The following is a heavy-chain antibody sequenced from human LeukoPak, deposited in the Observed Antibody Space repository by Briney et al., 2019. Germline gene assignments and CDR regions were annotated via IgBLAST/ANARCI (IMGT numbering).Heavy chain of an antibody. Sequence: GGSLRLSCAASGFTFSDYYMDWVRQAPGKGLEWVGRSKNKANSHTTEYAASVKGRFTISRDDSKNLLYLQMNSLKTEDTAVYYCARLSPGDFDYWGQGTLVTVSS. CDR3: ARLSPGDFDY. J-gene: IGHJ4*02. D-gene: IGHD3-10*01. CDR2: SKNKANSHTT. V-gene: IGHV3-72*01. CDR1: GFTFSDYY.